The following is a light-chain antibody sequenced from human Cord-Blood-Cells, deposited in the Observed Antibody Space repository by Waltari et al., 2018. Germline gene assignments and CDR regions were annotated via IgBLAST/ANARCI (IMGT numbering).Light chain of an antibody. V-gene: IGLV3-25*03. CDR1: ALPKQY. CDR3: QSADSSGTYRV. J-gene: IGLJ3*02. CDR2: KDS. Sequence: SYELTQPPSVSVSPGQTARITCSGAALPKQYAYWYQQKPGQAPVLVIYKDSERPSGIHERFSGSSSGTTVTLTISGVQAEDEADYYCQSADSSGTYRVFGGGTKLTVL.